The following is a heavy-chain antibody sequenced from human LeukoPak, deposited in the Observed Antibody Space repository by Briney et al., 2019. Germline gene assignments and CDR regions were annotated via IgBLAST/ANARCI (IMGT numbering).Heavy chain of an antibody. CDR2: ISSSNSYI. CDR1: GFTFSSYS. J-gene: IGHJ4*02. V-gene: IGHV3-21*01. D-gene: IGHD3-22*01. Sequence: PGGSLRLSCAPSGFTFSSYSMNWVRQAPGKGLEWVSSISSSNSYIYYADSMKGRFTISRDNAKKSLYLQINSLRAEDTAVYYCARDSGWISVYYYEGPDYWGQGTLVTVSS. CDR3: ARDSGWISVYYYEGPDY.